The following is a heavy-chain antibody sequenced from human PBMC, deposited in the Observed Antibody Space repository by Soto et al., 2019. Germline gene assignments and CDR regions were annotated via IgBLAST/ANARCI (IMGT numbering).Heavy chain of an antibody. Sequence: QVQLQESGPGLVKPSETLSLTCTVSGGSISSYYWSWIRQPPGKGLEGIGYIYYSGSTNYNPSLKSRVTISVDTSKNQFSLKLSSVTAADTAVYYCARQLGYCSSTSCYECWFDPWGQGTLVTVSS. V-gene: IGHV4-59*08. J-gene: IGHJ5*02. CDR2: IYYSGST. D-gene: IGHD2-2*01. CDR1: GGSISSYY. CDR3: ARQLGYCSSTSCYECWFDP.